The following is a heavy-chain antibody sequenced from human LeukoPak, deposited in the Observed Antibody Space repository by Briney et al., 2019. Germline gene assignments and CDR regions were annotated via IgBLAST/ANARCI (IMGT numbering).Heavy chain of an antibody. CDR2: IDPSDSYT. D-gene: IGHD6-19*01. V-gene: IGHV5-10-1*01. CDR3: ARQSSGWSVWFDP. J-gene: IGHJ5*02. CDR1: GXSFTSYW. Sequence: GESLKISSKGSGXSFTSYWISWVRQMPGKGLEWMGRIDPSDSYTDYSPSFQGHVTISADKSISTAYLQWSSLKASDTAMYYCARQSSGWSVWFDPWGQGTLVTVSS.